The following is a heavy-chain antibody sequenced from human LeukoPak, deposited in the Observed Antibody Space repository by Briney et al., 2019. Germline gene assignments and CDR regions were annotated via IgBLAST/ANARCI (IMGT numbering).Heavy chain of an antibody. CDR1: GFTFSSYA. V-gene: IGHV3-64*01. Sequence: GGSLRLSCAASGFTFSSYAMHWVRQAPGKGLEYVSAISSNGGSTYYANSVKGRFTISRDNSKNTLYLQMGSLRAEDMAVYYCAKDDFNYGYDYWGQGTLVTVSS. J-gene: IGHJ4*02. CDR2: ISSNGGST. CDR3: AKDDFNYGYDY. D-gene: IGHD3-16*01.